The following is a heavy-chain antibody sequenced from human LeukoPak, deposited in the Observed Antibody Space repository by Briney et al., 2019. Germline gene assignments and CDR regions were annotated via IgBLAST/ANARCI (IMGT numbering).Heavy chain of an antibody. J-gene: IGHJ4*02. V-gene: IGHV3-23*01. Sequence: GGSLRLSCAASGFTFSSYAMSWVRQAPGKGLERVSAISGSGGSTYYADSVKGRFTISRDNSKNTPYLQMNSLRAEDTAVYYCARSYYDSSGYPYDDYWGQGTLVTVSS. CDR3: ARSYYDSSGYPYDDY. CDR2: ISGSGGST. D-gene: IGHD3-22*01. CDR1: GFTFSSYA.